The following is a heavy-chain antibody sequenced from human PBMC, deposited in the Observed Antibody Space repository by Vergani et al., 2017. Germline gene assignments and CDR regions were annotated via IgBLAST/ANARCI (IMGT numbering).Heavy chain of an antibody. CDR2: IYSGGST. CDR3: ASARGITGTMGGNY. D-gene: IGHD1-20*01. CDR1: GFTVSSNY. V-gene: IGHV3-66*01. J-gene: IGHJ4*02. Sequence: EVQLVESGGGLVQPGGSLRLSCAASGFTVSSNYMSWVRQAPGKGLEWVSVIYSGGSTYYADSVKGRFTISRDNSKNTLYLQMNSLRAEDTAVYYCASARGITGTMGGNYWGQGTLVTVSS.